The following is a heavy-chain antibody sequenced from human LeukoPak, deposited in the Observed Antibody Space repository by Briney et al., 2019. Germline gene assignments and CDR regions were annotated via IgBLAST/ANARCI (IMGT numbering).Heavy chain of an antibody. CDR2: IFPGDSDT. CDR3: ARQTDPFDS. V-gene: IGHV5-51*01. Sequence: GESLKISCKGSGYNFANFWIGWVRQMPGQGLEFMGIIFPGDSDTRYSPSFHGQVTISADKSIGTAYLQWSSLKASDTAMYYCARQTDPFDSWGQGTLVTVSS. J-gene: IGHJ4*02. CDR1: GYNFANFW.